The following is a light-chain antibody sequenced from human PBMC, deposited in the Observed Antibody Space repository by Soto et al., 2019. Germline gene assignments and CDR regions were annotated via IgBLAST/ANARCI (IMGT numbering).Light chain of an antibody. CDR3: HQRQSWPRT. CDR2: DAS. V-gene: IGKV3-11*01. J-gene: IGKJ1*01. CDR1: QTVSSY. Sequence: EIVLTQSPATLSLSPGERATLSCRASQTVSSYLLWYQQKPGQAPRLLIYDASNRASDTPARFSGSGSETDFTLTISDVQPEDFALYYCHQRQSWPRTFGQGTKVDI.